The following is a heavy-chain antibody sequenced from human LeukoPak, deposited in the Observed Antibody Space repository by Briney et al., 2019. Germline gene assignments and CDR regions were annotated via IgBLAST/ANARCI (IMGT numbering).Heavy chain of an antibody. V-gene: IGHV3-23*01. CDR3: AKGHYYGSGSLDY. CDR2: IGGRDGST. D-gene: IGHD3-10*01. J-gene: IGHJ4*02. Sequence: GGSLRLSCAASGFTFSSYGMSWVRQAPGKGLEWVSAIGGRDGSTYYADSVKGRFAISRDNSKNTLYVQMNSLRAEDTAVYYCAKGHYYGSGSLDYWGQGTLVTVSS. CDR1: GFTFSSYG.